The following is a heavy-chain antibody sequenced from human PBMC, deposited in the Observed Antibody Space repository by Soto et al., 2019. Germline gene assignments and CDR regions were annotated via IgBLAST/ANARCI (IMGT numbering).Heavy chain of an antibody. Sequence: PSETLSLTCTVTGDSINSRSYYWGWIRQPPGKGLEWSGRIYYSGRTYKNPSLRSRVTMSVDTSKNQFSLKLRSVTAADTAVYYCAREGGAHSSGWYGTDYWGQGTLVTVSS. CDR1: GDSINSRSYY. J-gene: IGHJ4*02. CDR2: IYYSGRT. CDR3: AREGGAHSSGWYGTDY. D-gene: IGHD6-19*01. V-gene: IGHV4-39*07.